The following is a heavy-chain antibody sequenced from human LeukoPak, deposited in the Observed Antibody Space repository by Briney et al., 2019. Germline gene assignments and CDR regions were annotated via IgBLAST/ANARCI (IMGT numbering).Heavy chain of an antibody. CDR1: GYTFTSYA. CDR2: INAGNGNT. Sequence: ASVKVSCKASGYTFTSYAMHWVRQAPGQRLEWMGWINAGNGNTKYSQKFQGRVTITGDTSASTAYMELSSLRSEDTAVYYCASPEHYCSSTSCYWSYWGQGTLVTVSS. D-gene: IGHD2-2*01. J-gene: IGHJ4*02. CDR3: ASPEHYCSSTSCYWSY. V-gene: IGHV1-3*01.